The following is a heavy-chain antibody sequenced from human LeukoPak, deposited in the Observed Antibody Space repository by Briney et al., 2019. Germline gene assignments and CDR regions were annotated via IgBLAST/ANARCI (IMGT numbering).Heavy chain of an antibody. V-gene: IGHV3-43*01. CDR3: ASDRGFGELLFDY. D-gene: IGHD3-10*01. CDR2: ISWDGGST. CDR1: GFTFDDYT. J-gene: IGHJ4*02. Sequence: PGGSLRLSCAAPGFTFDDYTMHWVRQAPGKGLEWVSLISWDGGSTYYADSVKGRFTISRDNSKNSLYLQMNSLRTEDTALYYCASDRGFGELLFDYWGQGTLVTVSS.